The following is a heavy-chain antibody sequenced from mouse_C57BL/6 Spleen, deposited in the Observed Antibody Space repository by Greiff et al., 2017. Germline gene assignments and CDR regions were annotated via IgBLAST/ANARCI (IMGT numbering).Heavy chain of an antibody. CDR2: IYPSSGNT. J-gene: IGHJ1*03. V-gene: IGHV1-81*01. Sequence: VQLQQSGAELARPGASVKLSCKASGYTFTSYGISWVKQRTGQGLEWIGEIYPSSGNTYYTETFKGKATLTADKSSSTAYIELRSLTSEDSAVYFCSSYYYGSSYWYFDVWGTGTTVTVSS. D-gene: IGHD1-1*01. CDR1: GYTFTSYG. CDR3: SSYYYGSSYWYFDV.